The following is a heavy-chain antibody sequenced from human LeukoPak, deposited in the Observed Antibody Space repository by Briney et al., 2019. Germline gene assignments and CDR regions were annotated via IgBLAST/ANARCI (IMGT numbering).Heavy chain of an antibody. D-gene: IGHD1-26*01. CDR1: GYTFTDYY. CDR3: ARGRSWYYMDV. V-gene: IGHV1-8*02. J-gene: IGHJ6*03. Sequence: ASVKVSCKASGYTFTDYYMHWVRQAPGQGLEWMGWMNPNSGNTGYAQKFQGRVTMTRNTSISTAYMELSSLRSEDTAVYYCARGRSWYYMDVWGKGTTVTISS. CDR2: MNPNSGNT.